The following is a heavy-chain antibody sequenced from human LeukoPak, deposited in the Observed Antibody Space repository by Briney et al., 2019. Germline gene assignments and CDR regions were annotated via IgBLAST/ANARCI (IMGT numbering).Heavy chain of an antibody. D-gene: IGHD2-2*01. V-gene: IGHV3-30*02. CDR1: GFTFSSYG. CDR3: AKDLPAAYFDY. CDR2: VRSDGDIK. Sequence: GGSLRLSCAASGFTFSSYGMHWVRQAPGKGLEWVAFVRSDGDIKYYADSVKGRFTISRDNSRTTLHLQMNSLRAEDTAVYHCAKDLPAAYFDYWGQGTLVTVSS. J-gene: IGHJ4*02.